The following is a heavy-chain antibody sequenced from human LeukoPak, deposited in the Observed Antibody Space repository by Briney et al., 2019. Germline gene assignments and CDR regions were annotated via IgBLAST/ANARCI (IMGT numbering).Heavy chain of an antibody. D-gene: IGHD6-6*01. CDR2: IYYTGTT. CDR3: AAEYSSSPGY. V-gene: IGHV4-39*01. CDR1: GGSISSTNYH. Sequence: SETLSLTCTVAGGSISSTNYHWGWLRQPPGKGLEWIGSIYYTGTTYYNPSLKSRLTRSVDTSRNQFSLTLNSVTVADTAVYYCAAEYSSSPGYWGQGTLVSVSS. J-gene: IGHJ4*02.